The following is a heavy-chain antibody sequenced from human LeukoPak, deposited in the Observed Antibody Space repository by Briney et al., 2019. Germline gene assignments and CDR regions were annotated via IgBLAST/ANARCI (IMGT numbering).Heavy chain of an antibody. Sequence: SETLSLTCTVSGGSISGSSYYWGWIRQPPGKGLEWIGYIYHSGSTYYNPSLKSRVTISVDRSKNQFSLKLSSVTAADTAVYYCARGGWELPFDYWGQGTLVTVSS. CDR3: ARGGWELPFDY. CDR2: IYHSGST. D-gene: IGHD1-26*01. CDR1: GGSISGSSYY. J-gene: IGHJ4*02. V-gene: IGHV4-30-2*01.